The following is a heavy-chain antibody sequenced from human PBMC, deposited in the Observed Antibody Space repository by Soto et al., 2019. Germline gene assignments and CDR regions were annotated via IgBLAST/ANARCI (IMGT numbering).Heavy chain of an antibody. Sequence: QVQLVQSGDEVKKPGASVKVSCKASGDIFVNYGIAWVRQAPRQGLEWMGWISPYTGNTHSASKVQGRITMTTDTSTSTAYVDLGSLTSDDADVYYCVLVDNFVTPTPQDVWGQGTTVTVSS. J-gene: IGHJ6*02. D-gene: IGHD3-16*02. CDR1: GDIFVNYG. CDR2: ISPYTGNT. CDR3: VLVDNFVTPTPQDV. V-gene: IGHV1-18*01.